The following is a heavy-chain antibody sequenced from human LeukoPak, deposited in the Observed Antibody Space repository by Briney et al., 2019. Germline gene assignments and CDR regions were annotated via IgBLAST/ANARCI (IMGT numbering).Heavy chain of an antibody. CDR1: GFTFDDYG. J-gene: IGHJ4*02. CDR2: INWNGGST. D-gene: IGHD2-2*01. CDR3: TRVGHCSSTSCYFWDYFDY. Sequence: GGSLRLSCAASGFTFDDYGMSWVRQAPGKGLEWVSGINWNGGSTGYADSVKGRFTISRDNAKNSLYLQMNSLRAEDTALYYCTRVGHCSSTSCYFWDYFDYWGQGTLVTVSS. V-gene: IGHV3-20*04.